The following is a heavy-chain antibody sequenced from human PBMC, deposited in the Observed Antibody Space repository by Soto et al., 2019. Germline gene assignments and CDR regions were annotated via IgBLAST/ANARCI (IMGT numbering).Heavy chain of an antibody. CDR2: IIPILGIA. J-gene: IGHJ5*02. V-gene: IGHV1-69*02. CDR3: ARVGIAVAGTGGWFDP. D-gene: IGHD6-19*01. CDR1: GGTFSSYT. Sequence: QVQLVQSGAEVKKPGSSVKVSCKASGGTFSSYTISWVRQAPGQGLEWMGRIIPILGIANYAQKFQGRVTITADKPTSTAYMELSSLRSEDTAVYYCARVGIAVAGTGGWFDPWGQGTLVTVSS.